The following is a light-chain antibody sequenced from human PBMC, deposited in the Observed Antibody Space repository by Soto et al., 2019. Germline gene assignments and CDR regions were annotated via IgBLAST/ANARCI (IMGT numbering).Light chain of an antibody. CDR1: QSVSSSY. J-gene: IGKJ1*01. CDR2: GAS. Sequence: EIVLTQSPGTLSLSPGERATLSCRASQSVSSSYLAWYQQKPGQAPRLLIYGASSRATGIPDRFSGSGSGKDFTLTISRLEPEDFAVYYCQQYGSSPKTFDQGNKVEIK. V-gene: IGKV3-20*01. CDR3: QQYGSSPKT.